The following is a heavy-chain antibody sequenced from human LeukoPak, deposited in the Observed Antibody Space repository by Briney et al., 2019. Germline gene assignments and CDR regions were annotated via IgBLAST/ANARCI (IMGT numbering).Heavy chain of an antibody. Sequence: GGSLRLSCAASGFTFSSYSMNWVRQAPGKGLEWVSSISSSSSYIHYADSVKGRFTISRDNAKNSLYPQMNSLRAEDTAVYYCARGSEYSTNAFDYWGQGTLVTVSS. D-gene: IGHD6-6*01. J-gene: IGHJ4*02. CDR3: ARGSEYSTNAFDY. V-gene: IGHV3-21*01. CDR2: ISSSSSYI. CDR1: GFTFSSYS.